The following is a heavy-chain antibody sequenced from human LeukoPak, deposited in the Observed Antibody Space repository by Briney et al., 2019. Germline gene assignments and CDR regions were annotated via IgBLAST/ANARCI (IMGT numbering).Heavy chain of an antibody. J-gene: IGHJ4*02. CDR1: GGSISSSSYY. CDR3: ARRWFAEVFGGSFAS. V-gene: IGHV4-31*03. Sequence: SETLSLTCTVSGGSISSSSYYWSWIRHHPGKVLEWIGYIYYSGSTYYNPSRKMRVTIAVDTSKNQVSLKLSSVTAEDTAVYYCARRWFAEVFGGSFASWGQGTLVTVSS. D-gene: IGHD3-10*01. CDR2: IYYSGST.